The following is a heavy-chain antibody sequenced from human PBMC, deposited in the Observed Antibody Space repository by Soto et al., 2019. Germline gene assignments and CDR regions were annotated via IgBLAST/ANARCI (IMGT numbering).Heavy chain of an antibody. D-gene: IGHD2-2*01. CDR1: GYTFSNYG. CDR3: ARVVPGAEAWFGP. J-gene: IGHJ5*02. Sequence: QVQLVQSGGEVKRPGASVKVSCKTSGYTFSNYGITWVRQAPGQPLEWLGWISLYSDGANYAKKFQGRVSMTTDTSTTTAYMELRSLSSDDTAGYYCARVVPGAEAWFGPWGQGTMVTVSS. CDR2: ISLYSDGA. V-gene: IGHV1-18*01.